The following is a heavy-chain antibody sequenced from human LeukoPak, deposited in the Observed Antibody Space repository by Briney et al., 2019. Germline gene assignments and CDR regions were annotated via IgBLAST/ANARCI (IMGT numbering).Heavy chain of an antibody. Sequence: GGSLRLSCAASGVSFSYYWIRWVRQGPGQGPVWVSRIIGDGTRTDYADSVKGRVTISRDNAKSTLYLQLNSLTVEDTAAYYCLRVDDTNGHNWFDPWGQGTLVTVSS. CDR2: IIGDGTRT. V-gene: IGHV3-74*01. CDR3: LRVDDTNGHNWFDP. CDR1: GVSFSYYW. D-gene: IGHD2-8*01. J-gene: IGHJ5*02.